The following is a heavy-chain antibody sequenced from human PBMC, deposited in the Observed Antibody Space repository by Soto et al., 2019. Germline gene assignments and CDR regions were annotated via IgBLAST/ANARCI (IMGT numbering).Heavy chain of an antibody. D-gene: IGHD3-22*01. CDR1: GGTFSSYT. Sequence: QVQLVQSGAEVKTPGSSVKVSCKASGGTFSSYTISWVRQAPGQGLEWMGRIIPILGIANYAQKFQGRVTMTADKSTSTAYMELSSLRSEDTAVYYCAREVITNYYGMDVWGQGTTVTVSS. J-gene: IGHJ6*02. CDR3: AREVITNYYGMDV. CDR2: IIPILGIA. V-gene: IGHV1-69*08.